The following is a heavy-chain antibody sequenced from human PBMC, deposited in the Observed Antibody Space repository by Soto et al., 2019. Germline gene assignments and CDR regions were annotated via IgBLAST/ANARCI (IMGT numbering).Heavy chain of an antibody. CDR3: ARQGSGNNVLRFLEWPFDY. D-gene: IGHD3-3*01. Sequence: GGSLRLSCAASGFTFSSYWMSWVRQAPGKGLEWVANIKQDGSEKYYVDSVKGRFTISRDNAKNSLYLQMNSLRAEDTAVYYCARQGSGNNVLRFLEWPFDYWGQGTLVTVSS. V-gene: IGHV3-7*01. J-gene: IGHJ4*02. CDR2: IKQDGSEK. CDR1: GFTFSSYW.